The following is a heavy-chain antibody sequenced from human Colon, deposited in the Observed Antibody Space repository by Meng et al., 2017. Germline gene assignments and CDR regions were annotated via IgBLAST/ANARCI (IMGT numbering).Heavy chain of an antibody. CDR1: SGSFSSSNW. J-gene: IGHJ2*01. V-gene: IGHV4-4*02. D-gene: IGHD3-10*01. CDR2: IYHSGNT. Sequence: QGQVAEAGPALVKPSGTLSLTCTVSSGSFSSSNWWTWVRQPPGQGLEWIGEIYHSGNTNYNPSLKSRVTISVDKSKNQFSLSLSSVTAADTAVYYCARDYYGSGSYYNDWYFDLWGRGTLVTVSS. CDR3: ARDYYGSGSYYNDWYFDL.